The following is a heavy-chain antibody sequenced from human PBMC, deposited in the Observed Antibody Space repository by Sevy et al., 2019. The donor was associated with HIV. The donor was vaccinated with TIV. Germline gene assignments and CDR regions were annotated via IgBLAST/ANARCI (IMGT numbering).Heavy chain of an antibody. CDR2: ISYDGNNQ. Sequence: GGSLRLSCAASGLSFSSYGMHWVRQAPGQGLEWVAVISYDGNNQYYADSVKGRFTISRDNSKNTLFLQMNSLRAEDTAVYYCAKDFDWLLLIDHWGQGTLVTVSS. CDR3: AKDFDWLLLIDH. CDR1: GLSFSSYG. V-gene: IGHV3-30*18. D-gene: IGHD3-9*01. J-gene: IGHJ4*02.